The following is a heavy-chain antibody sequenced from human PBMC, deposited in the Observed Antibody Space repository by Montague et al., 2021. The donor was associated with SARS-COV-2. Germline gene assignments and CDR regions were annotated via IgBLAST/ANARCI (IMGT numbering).Heavy chain of an antibody. V-gene: IGHV4-4*09. CDR1: GGSINDHY. CDR3: ARRGYYDSAGYRWHLDL. Sequence: SETLSLTCTVSGGSINDHYRSWIRQSPGKGLEWIGYISSNGKTNXNPSLKSRVTLSADASRNEFSLKLDSVTAADTAVYFCARRGYYDSAGYRWHLDLWGRGMLVTVSS. CDR2: ISSNGKT. J-gene: IGHJ2*01. D-gene: IGHD3-22*01.